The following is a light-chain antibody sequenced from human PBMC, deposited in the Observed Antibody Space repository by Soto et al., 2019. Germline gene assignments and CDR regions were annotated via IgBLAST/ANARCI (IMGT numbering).Light chain of an antibody. CDR3: QRYNAWPIT. CDR1: QSVSSN. J-gene: IGKJ5*01. V-gene: IGKV3-15*01. Sequence: EIVMTQSPATLSVSPGDRATLSCRAGQSVSSNLAWYQQKPGQAPRLLIYGASTRATGIPARFSGSGSGTEFTLIISSLQSEDFAVYYCQRYNAWPITFGQGTRLDI. CDR2: GAS.